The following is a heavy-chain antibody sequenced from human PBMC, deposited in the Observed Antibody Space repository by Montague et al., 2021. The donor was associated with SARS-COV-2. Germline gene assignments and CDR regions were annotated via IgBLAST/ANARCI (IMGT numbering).Heavy chain of an antibody. Sequence: SETLSLTCAVYDGSFSGYYWSWIRQPPGKGLEWIGEINHSGSTNYNPSLKSRVTISVDTSKNQISLKLNSVSAADTAVYYCARGQVTIFGVLIMLPAAGALDIWGQGTMVTVSS. CDR2: INHSGST. CDR1: DGSFSGYY. J-gene: IGHJ3*02. D-gene: IGHD3-3*01. CDR3: ARGQVTIFGVLIMLPAAGALDI. V-gene: IGHV4-34*01.